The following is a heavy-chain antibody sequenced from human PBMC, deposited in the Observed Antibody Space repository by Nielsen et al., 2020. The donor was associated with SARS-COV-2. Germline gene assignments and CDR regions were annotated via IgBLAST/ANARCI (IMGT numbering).Heavy chain of an antibody. Sequence: GGSLRLSCAASGFTFSSYSMNWVRQAPGKGLEWVSSISSSSSYIYYAYSVKGRFTISRDNSKNTLYLQMNSLRAEDTAVYYCAKDEPSSTNWGQGTLVTVSS. D-gene: IGHD6-13*01. CDR2: ISSSSSYI. J-gene: IGHJ4*02. V-gene: IGHV3-21*04. CDR3: AKDEPSSTN. CDR1: GFTFSSYS.